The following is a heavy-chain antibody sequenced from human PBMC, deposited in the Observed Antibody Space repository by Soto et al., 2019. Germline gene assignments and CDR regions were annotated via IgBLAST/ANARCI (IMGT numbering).Heavy chain of an antibody. D-gene: IGHD4-17*01. CDR3: ASSTVTTWAYRINWFDP. J-gene: IGHJ5*02. Sequence: SETLSLTCTVSGGSISSGDYYWSWIRQPPGKGLEWIGYIYYSGSTYYNPSLKSRVTISVDTSKNQFSLKLSSVTAADTAVYYCASSTVTTWAYRINWFDPWGQGTLVTVSS. CDR1: GGSISSGDYY. V-gene: IGHV4-30-4*01. CDR2: IYYSGST.